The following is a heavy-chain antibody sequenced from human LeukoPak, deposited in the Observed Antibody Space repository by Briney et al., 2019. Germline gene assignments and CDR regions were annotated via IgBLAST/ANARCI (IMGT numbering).Heavy chain of an antibody. D-gene: IGHD4-23*01. J-gene: IGHJ4*02. Sequence: GESLKLSCKGSGYRFTDYWIAWVRQMPGKGLEWMGIVYPSNSETRYSPSFQGQVTISADKSIGTAYLQWSSLKASDTAMYYCARRRDYGGNSGPFDYWGQGTLVTVSS. CDR3: ARRRDYGGNSGPFDY. CDR2: VYPSNSET. CDR1: GYRFTDYW. V-gene: IGHV5-51*01.